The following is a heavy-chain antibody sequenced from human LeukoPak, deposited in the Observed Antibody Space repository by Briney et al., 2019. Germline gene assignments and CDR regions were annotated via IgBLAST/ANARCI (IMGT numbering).Heavy chain of an antibody. Sequence: GGSLRLSCAASGFTFDYYAMHWVRQAPGKGVEWVSGISWNSGCIGYAASVKGRFTISRDNAKNSLYLQMNSLRAEDTALYYCAKYIWPEYSSCCSDYWGQGTLVTVSS. CDR1: GFTFDYYA. D-gene: IGHD6-19*01. CDR2: ISWNSGCI. J-gene: IGHJ4*02. CDR3: AKYIWPEYSSCCSDY. V-gene: IGHV3-9*01.